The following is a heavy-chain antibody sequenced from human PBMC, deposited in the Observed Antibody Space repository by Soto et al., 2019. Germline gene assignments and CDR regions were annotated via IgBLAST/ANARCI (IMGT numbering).Heavy chain of an antibody. V-gene: IGHV3-64D*06. CDR3: VKVEGDNDAFDI. D-gene: IGHD1-1*01. J-gene: IGHJ3*02. CDR2: ISNNGGNT. Sequence: EVQLVESGGGLVQPGGSRRLSCSASGFTFSSYARHWVRQAPGKGLEYVSAISNNGGNTYYADSVKGRFTISRDNSKSTLYLQMSSLRGEDTVVYYCVKVEGDNDAFDIWGQGTMVTVSS. CDR1: GFTFSSYA.